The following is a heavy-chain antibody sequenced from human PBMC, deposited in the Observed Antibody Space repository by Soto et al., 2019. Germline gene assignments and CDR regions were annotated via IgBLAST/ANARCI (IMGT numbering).Heavy chain of an antibody. V-gene: IGHV3-73*02. D-gene: IGHD2-15*01. CDR1: GFTFSGSS. J-gene: IGHJ4*02. CDR2: IRNKANSYAT. Sequence: EVQLVESGGGLVQPGGSLKLSCAASGFTFSGSSMHWVRQASGKGLGWVGRIRNKANSYATAYAASEKGRFTISRDDSKNTAYLHMNSMKTEDTAVYYCTSHSPEDMIRKWGQGTLVTVSS. CDR3: TSHSPEDMIRK.